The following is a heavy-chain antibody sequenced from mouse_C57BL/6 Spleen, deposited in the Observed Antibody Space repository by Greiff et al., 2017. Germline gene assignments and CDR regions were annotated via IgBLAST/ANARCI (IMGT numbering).Heavy chain of an antibody. V-gene: IGHV1-81*01. CDR1: GYTFTSYG. CDR3: ASFYDYDVGYFDV. J-gene: IGHJ1*03. Sequence: QVTLKVSGAELARPGASVKLSCKASGYTFTSYGISWVKQRTGQGLEWIGEIYPRSGNTYYNEKFKGKATLTADKSSSTAYMELRSLTSEDSAVYFCASFYDYDVGYFDVWGTGTTVTVSS. D-gene: IGHD2-4*01. CDR2: IYPRSGNT.